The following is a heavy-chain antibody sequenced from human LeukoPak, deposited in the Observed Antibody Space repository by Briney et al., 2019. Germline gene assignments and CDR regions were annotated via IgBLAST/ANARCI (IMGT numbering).Heavy chain of an antibody. CDR1: GFTFAYYW. Sequence: GGSLRLSCAASGFTFAYYWMAWVRQAPGRGLEWVASIKEDGTRKYYVDSVKGRFTISKDDAKNALFLQMDSLRVEDTAIYYCVRAGWELDYWGQGTLVTVSS. J-gene: IGHJ4*02. CDR2: IKEDGTRK. V-gene: IGHV3-7*01. D-gene: IGHD1-26*01. CDR3: VRAGWELDY.